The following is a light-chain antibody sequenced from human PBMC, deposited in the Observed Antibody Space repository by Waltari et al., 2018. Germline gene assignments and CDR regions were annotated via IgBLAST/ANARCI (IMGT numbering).Light chain of an antibody. J-gene: IGLJ1*01. Sequence: QSALTQPASVSGSPGQSITISCTGTSSDVGGYNYVSWYQQYPGKAPKLGIYDVITRPSGASDRFSGSKSGNTASLIISGLQAEDEADYYCSSYTASRHYVFGTGTKVTVL. CDR3: SSYTASRHYV. CDR1: SSDVGGYNY. CDR2: DVI. V-gene: IGLV2-14*03.